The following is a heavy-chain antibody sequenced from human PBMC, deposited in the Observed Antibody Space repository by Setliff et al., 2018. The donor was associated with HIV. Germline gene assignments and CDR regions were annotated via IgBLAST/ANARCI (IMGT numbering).Heavy chain of an antibody. Sequence: PSETLSLTCTVSGGSMSTYYWSWIRQPPGKGLEWIGHIYTSGSTNYNPSLKSRVTMSVGTSKNQFSLKLSSVTAADTAVYYCARCYYNFWSGYPLDYMDVWGKGTTVTVSS. D-gene: IGHD3-3*01. V-gene: IGHV4-4*08. CDR2: IYTSGST. CDR3: ARCYYNFWSGYPLDYMDV. J-gene: IGHJ6*03. CDR1: GGSMSTYY.